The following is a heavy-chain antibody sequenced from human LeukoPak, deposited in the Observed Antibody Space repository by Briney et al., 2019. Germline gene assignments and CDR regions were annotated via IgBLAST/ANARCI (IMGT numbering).Heavy chain of an antibody. CDR1: GYTFNGYY. D-gene: IGHD1-26*01. V-gene: IGHV1-2*04. CDR2: INPNSGGT. CDR3: AREPPGGVGATGLTD. Sequence: ASVKVSCKASGYTFNGYYMHWVRQAPGQGLEWMGWINPNSGGTNYAQKFQGWVTMTRDTSISTAYMELSRLRSDDTAVYYCAREPPGGVGATGLTDWGQGTLVTVSS. J-gene: IGHJ4*02.